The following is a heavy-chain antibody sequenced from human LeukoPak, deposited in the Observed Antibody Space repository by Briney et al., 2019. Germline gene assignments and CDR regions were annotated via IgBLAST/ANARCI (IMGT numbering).Heavy chain of an antibody. CDR1: GLTFSSSR. CDR2: ISSSGSTI. V-gene: IGHV3-48*04. J-gene: IGHJ4*02. Sequence: GGSLRLSCVVSGLTFSSSRMSWVRQAPGKGLEWVSYISSSGSTIYYADSVKGRFTISRDNAKNSLYLQMNSLRAEDTAVYYCARGERWLQLYYFDYWGQGTLVTVSS. D-gene: IGHD5-24*01. CDR3: ARGERWLQLYYFDY.